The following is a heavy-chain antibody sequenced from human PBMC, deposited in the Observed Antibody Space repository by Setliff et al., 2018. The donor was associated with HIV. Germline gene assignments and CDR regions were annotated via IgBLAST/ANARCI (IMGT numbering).Heavy chain of an antibody. V-gene: IGHV4-4*07. CDR1: GGSISSYY. D-gene: IGHD3-22*01. CDR3: AREFYHYDSSDYYSDYYYYYMDV. J-gene: IGHJ6*03. CDR2: IYPSGST. Sequence: SETLSLTCTVSGGSISSYYWSWIRQPAGKGLEWIGRIYPSGSTSYNPSLKSRVSMSVDTSKNQISLKLSSVTAADTAVFYCAREFYHYDSSDYYSDYYYYYMDVWGKGTTVTVSS.